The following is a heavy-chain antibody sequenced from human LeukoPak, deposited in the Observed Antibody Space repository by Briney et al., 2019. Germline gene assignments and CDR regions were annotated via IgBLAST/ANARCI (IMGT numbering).Heavy chain of an antibody. CDR2: INHSGST. J-gene: IGHJ4*02. D-gene: IGHD3-3*01. Sequence: PSETLSLTCAVYGGSFSGYYWSWIRQPPGKGLEWIGEINHSGSTNYNPSLKSRVTISVDTSKNQFSLKLSSVTAADTAVYYCARRITIFGVVTTKRYYFDYWGQGTLVTASS. CDR3: ARRITIFGVVTTKRYYFDY. V-gene: IGHV4-34*01. CDR1: GGSFSGYY.